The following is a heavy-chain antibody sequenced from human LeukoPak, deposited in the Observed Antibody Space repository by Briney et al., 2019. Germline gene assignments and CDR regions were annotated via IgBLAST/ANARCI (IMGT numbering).Heavy chain of an antibody. J-gene: IGHJ1*01. D-gene: IGHD6-19*01. V-gene: IGHV3-21*01. CDR1: GFTFSSYS. Sequence: GGSLRLSCAASGFTFSSYSMNWGRQAPGKGLEWVSSISSSSSYIYYPASVKGRFTISRDNAKNSLYLQMNSLRAEDTAVYYCARDLGSGWYGAEYFQHWGQGTLVTVSS. CDR2: ISSSSSYI. CDR3: ARDLGSGWYGAEYFQH.